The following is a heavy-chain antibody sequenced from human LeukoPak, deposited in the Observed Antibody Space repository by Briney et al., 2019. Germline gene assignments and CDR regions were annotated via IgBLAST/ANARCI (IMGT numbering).Heavy chain of an antibody. CDR1: GFTFSNYW. D-gene: IGHD1-1*01. Sequence: PGGSLRLSFASSGFTFSNYWMHWVRQAPGKGLVWVSRIKSDGSSTTYADSVKGPFTISRDNSKNTLYLQMNSLRAEDTAVYYCAKGGGSWNDGGPGFDYWGQGTLVTVSS. CDR2: IKSDGSST. J-gene: IGHJ4*02. CDR3: AKGGGSWNDGGPGFDY. V-gene: IGHV3-74*01.